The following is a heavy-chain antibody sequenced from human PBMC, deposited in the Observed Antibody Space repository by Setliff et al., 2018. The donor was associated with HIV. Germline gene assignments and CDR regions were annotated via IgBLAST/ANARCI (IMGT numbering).Heavy chain of an antibody. Sequence: PSETLSLTCAVYGGSFSDYYWGWIRQPPGKGLQWIGSIYYRGSTYYNPSLKSRVTISVDTSKNQFSLKLRSVTAADTALYYCARGRYRSRWYASDHYYIDVWGKGTTVTVSS. CDR3: ARGRYRSRWYASDHYYIDV. V-gene: IGHV4-34*01. D-gene: IGHD6-13*01. CDR2: IYYRGST. J-gene: IGHJ6*03. CDR1: GGSFSDYY.